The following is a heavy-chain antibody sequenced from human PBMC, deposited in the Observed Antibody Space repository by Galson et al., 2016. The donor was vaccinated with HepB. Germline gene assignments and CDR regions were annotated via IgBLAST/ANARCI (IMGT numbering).Heavy chain of an antibody. CDR3: AKDTRSSFYSRWFDP. CDR2: IRGSGGSL. D-gene: IGHD3-3*01. J-gene: IGHJ5*02. Sequence: SLRLSCAASGFTLSNSDMSWVRQAPGKGLEWVSAIRGSGGSLYYAASVKGRFTISRDHSKNTLYLQMNSLRVEDTALYYCAKDTRSSFYSRWFDPWGQGTLVTVSS. CDR1: GFTLSNSD. V-gene: IGHV3-23*01.